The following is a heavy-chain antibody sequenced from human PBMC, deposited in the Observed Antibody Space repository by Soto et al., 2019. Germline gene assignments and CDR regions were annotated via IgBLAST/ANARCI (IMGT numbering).Heavy chain of an antibody. CDR1: GFTFSSSA. V-gene: IGHV3-23*01. D-gene: IGHD2-21*01. CDR3: ASAKAVVIAALGI. Sequence: EVQLLESGGGLVQPGGSLRLSCTASGFTFSSSAMNWVRQAPGQGLEWVASVSENGGSRGGTYYADSVKGRFTISRDNSKNTLYLQMDSLRGADTAVYYCASAKAVVIAALGIWGQGIKVTVSS. CDR2: VSENGGSRGGT. J-gene: IGHJ3*02.